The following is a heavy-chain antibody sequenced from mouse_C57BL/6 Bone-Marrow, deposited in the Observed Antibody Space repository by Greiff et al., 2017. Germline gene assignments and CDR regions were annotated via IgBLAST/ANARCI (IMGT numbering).Heavy chain of an antibody. D-gene: IGHD1-1*01. J-gene: IGHJ2*01. CDR1: GYTFTSYW. CDR2: IDPSDSYT. CDR3: APDYYGSSYRLDY. Sequence: QVQLQQPGAELVRPGTSVKLSCKASGYTFTSYWMHWVKKRPGQGLEWIGVIDPSDSYTNYNQKFKGKATLTVDTSSSTAYMQLSSLTSEDSAVYYCAPDYYGSSYRLDYWGQGTTLTVSS. V-gene: IGHV1-59*01.